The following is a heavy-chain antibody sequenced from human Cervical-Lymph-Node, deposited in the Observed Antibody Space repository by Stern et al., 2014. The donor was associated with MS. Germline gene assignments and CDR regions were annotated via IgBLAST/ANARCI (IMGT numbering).Heavy chain of an antibody. CDR1: GFTFSSYS. J-gene: IGHJ4*02. Sequence: VQLVESGGGLVKPGGSLRLSCAASGFTFSSYSMNWVRQAPGQGLEWVSSISSSSSYIYYADSVKCRFTISRDNAKNSLYLQMNSLRAEDTAVYYCARGLGYYDSSGYYTAPFDYWGQGTLVTVSS. D-gene: IGHD3-22*01. V-gene: IGHV3-21*01. CDR2: ISSSSSYI. CDR3: ARGLGYYDSSGYYTAPFDY.